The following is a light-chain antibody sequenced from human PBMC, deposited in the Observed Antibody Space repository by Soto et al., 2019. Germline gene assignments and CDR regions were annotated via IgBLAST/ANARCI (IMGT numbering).Light chain of an antibody. V-gene: IGKV3-15*01. J-gene: IGKJ3*01. CDR3: QQYNDWPPFT. CDR1: QNVNDK. Sequence: EIVMTQSPTTLSVSPGERATLSCRASQNVNDKVAWFQQKPGQAPRLLIIGASTTATGIPARFSGSGSGTEFTLTISSLQSEDFAVYYCQQYNDWPPFTFGPGTKLDIK. CDR2: GAS.